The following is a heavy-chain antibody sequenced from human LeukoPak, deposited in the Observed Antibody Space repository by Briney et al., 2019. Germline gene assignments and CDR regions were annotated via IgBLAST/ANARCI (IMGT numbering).Heavy chain of an antibody. CDR3: ARDHDYAFDY. CDR2: IFSSSGTI. J-gene: IGHJ4*02. Sequence: PGGSLRLSCAASGFPFSSYSMNWVRQAPGKGREWVSYIFSSSGTIYYADSVKGRFTISRDNAKNSLYLQMNSLRDEDTAVYYCARDHDYAFDYWGQGALVTVSS. D-gene: IGHD4-17*01. V-gene: IGHV3-48*02. CDR1: GFPFSSYS.